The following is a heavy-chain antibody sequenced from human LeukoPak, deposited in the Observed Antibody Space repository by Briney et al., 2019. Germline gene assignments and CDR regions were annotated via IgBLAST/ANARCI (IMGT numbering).Heavy chain of an antibody. J-gene: IGHJ3*02. Sequence: SETLSLTCTVSGGPITSYYWSWIRQPPGKGLEWIGYIDYSGSTRNNPSLKSRGTISLDKSENQFSLKLRSVTAADTAVYYCARAVAGTLDAFDIWGRGTMVAVSS. D-gene: IGHD6-19*01. V-gene: IGHV4-59*01. CDR3: ARAVAGTLDAFDI. CDR1: GGPITSYY. CDR2: IDYSGST.